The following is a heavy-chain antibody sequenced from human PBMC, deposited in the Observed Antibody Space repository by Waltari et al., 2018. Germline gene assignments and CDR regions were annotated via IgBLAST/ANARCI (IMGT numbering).Heavy chain of an antibody. V-gene: IGHV4-34*02. Sequence: QVQFQQWGAGLLKHSATLSLTCAVYGRSFSGYDWSWIRQPPGMGLEWIGEMNHGGSTHYNPSVESRVTMSVDTSKNQFSLKLRSVTAADTAVYFCARRTRLGGYFLYWSQGTLVTVSS. CDR2: MNHGGST. CDR1: GRSFSGYD. CDR3: ARRTRLGGYFLY. D-gene: IGHD3-9*01. J-gene: IGHJ4*02.